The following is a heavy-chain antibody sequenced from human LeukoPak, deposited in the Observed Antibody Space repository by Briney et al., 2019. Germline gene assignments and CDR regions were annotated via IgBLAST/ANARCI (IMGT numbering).Heavy chain of an antibody. Sequence: SETLSLTCTVSGGSISSYYWSWIRQPPGKGLEWIGYMSYSGSTNYNPSLKSRATMSINTSKNQFSLRLSSVTAADTAVYYCARGSDFGDYWGQGTLVTVSS. CDR2: MSYSGST. D-gene: IGHD4-17*01. CDR1: GGSISSYY. CDR3: ARGSDFGDY. V-gene: IGHV4-59*01. J-gene: IGHJ4*02.